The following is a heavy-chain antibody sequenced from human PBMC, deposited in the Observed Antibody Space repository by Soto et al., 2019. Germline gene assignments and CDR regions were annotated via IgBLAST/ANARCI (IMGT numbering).Heavy chain of an antibody. J-gene: IGHJ5*02. Sequence: GVSVKVSCKASGGRFGSYAISWVRQAPGQGLEWMGGIIPIFGTANYAQKFQGRVTITADESTSTAYMELSSLRSEDTAVYYCARDRGDYVWGSYRPNWFDPWGQGTLVTVSS. CDR3: ARDRGDYVWGSYRPNWFDP. CDR2: IIPIFGTA. V-gene: IGHV1-69*13. CDR1: GGRFGSYA. D-gene: IGHD3-16*02.